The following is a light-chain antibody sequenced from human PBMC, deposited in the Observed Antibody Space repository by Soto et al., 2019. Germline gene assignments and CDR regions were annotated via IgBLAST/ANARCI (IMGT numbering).Light chain of an antibody. J-gene: IGKJ2*01. Sequence: EVVLTQSPGTLSLSPGERATLSCRASQSVSNNYFAWYQQKPGQAPRLLIFGSSDRATGIPDRFSGSGSGTDFTLTISRLEPEDFAVDYCQQYGSSPPYTFVQGTKLEIK. CDR3: QQYGSSPPYT. V-gene: IGKV3-20*01. CDR1: QSVSNNY. CDR2: GSS.